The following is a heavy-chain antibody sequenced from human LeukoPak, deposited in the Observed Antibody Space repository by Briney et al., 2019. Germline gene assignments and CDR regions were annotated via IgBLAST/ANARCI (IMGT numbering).Heavy chain of an antibody. CDR2: ISGSASHT. D-gene: IGHD2-2*01. J-gene: IGHJ6*04. CDR3: AKGGHCSSTDCHDGRMDV. V-gene: IGHV3-23*01. Sequence: GGSLRLSCAASGSTFSNYAMSWVRQAPGKGLGWVSVISGSASHTYYADSVKGRFTISRDNSKNTLYLQMSSLRAEDTAVYSCAKGGHCSSTDCHDGRMDVWGKGTTVTVSS. CDR1: GSTFSNYA.